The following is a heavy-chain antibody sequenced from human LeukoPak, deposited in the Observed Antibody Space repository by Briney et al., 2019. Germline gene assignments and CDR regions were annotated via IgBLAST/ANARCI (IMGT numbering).Heavy chain of an antibody. D-gene: IGHD3-10*01. V-gene: IGHV1-2*02. J-gene: IGHJ6*02. Sequence: ASVKVSCKASGYTFNAYYIHWVRQAPGQGLEWMGWINPNSGDAKLAQKFRGRVTMTRDTSISTADMELSRLTPDDTAVYYCASYGSGTYGHTFYYYYAMDVRGQGTTVTVSS. CDR3: ASYGSGTYGHTFYYYYAMDV. CDR1: GYTFNAYY. CDR2: INPNSGDA.